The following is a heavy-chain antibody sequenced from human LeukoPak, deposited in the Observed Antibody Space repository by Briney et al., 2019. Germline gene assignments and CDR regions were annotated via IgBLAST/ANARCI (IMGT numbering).Heavy chain of an antibody. CDR3: AQGYLSGWYPS. V-gene: IGHV3-23*01. CDR1: GFSVSNSG. J-gene: IGHJ5*02. CDR2: ISVDGKTA. D-gene: IGHD6-19*01. Sequence: GGSLRLSCVVSGFSVSNSGMSWVRQAPGKGLDWISAISVDGKTAYYADPVKGRFIISRENSKNTLYLQLSGLRAEDTAVYYCAQGYLSGWYPSWGQGSMVSVSS.